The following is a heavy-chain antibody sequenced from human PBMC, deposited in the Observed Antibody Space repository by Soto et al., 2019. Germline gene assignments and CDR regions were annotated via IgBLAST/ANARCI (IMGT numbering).Heavy chain of an antibody. J-gene: IGHJ6*02. CDR2: IYHTGIT. CDR3: ARLSSSGLYYYFGMDV. D-gene: IGHD6-6*01. Sequence: SDTLYLTCAVSGFSISNNNWWASVRQPPGKGLEWIGDIYHTGITNYSPSRKSRVTRSVDNSKNQFSLRLTSVTAADTAVYDCARLSSSGLYYYFGMDVWGQGTTVTVSS. CDR1: GFSISNNNW. V-gene: IGHV4-4*02.